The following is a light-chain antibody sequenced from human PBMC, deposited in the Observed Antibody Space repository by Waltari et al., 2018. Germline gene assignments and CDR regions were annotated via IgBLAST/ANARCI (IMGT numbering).Light chain of an antibody. CDR1: QTVRSY. V-gene: IGKV3-11*01. CDR2: DAS. Sequence: EIVLTQSPATLSLSPGERATLSCRASQTVRSYLAWYQQRPGQTPRILIFDASSRATGISAKFSGSGSGTDFTLTVSNLEPDDFAVYCCQQRRNWPYTFGQGTRVEIK. CDR3: QQRRNWPYT. J-gene: IGKJ2*01.